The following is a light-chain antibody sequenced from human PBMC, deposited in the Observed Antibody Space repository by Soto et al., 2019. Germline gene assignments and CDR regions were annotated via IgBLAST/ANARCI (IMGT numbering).Light chain of an antibody. CDR1: SSDVGGYNY. V-gene: IGLV2-23*01. CDR3: CSYAGFSTVV. J-gene: IGLJ3*02. Sequence: QSVLTQPASVSGSPGQSITISCTGTSSDVGGYNYVSWYQQHPGKAPKLMIYEGNKRPSGVSNRFSGSKSGNTASLTISGLQAEDEADYYCCSYAGFSTVVFGGGTKVTVL. CDR2: EGN.